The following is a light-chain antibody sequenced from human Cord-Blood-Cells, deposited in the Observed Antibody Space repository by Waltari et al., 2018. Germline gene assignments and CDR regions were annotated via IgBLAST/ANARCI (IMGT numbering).Light chain of an antibody. CDR3: SSYTSSSTVV. Sequence: QSALTQPASVSGSPGPSITIPCTGTSRDVGGYHFVSWYQQHPGKAPKLMIYDVSKRPSGVSNRFSGSKSGNTASLTISGLQAEDEADYYCSSYTSSSTVVFGGGTKLTVL. J-gene: IGLJ2*01. CDR2: DVS. CDR1: SRDVGGYHF. V-gene: IGLV2-14*01.